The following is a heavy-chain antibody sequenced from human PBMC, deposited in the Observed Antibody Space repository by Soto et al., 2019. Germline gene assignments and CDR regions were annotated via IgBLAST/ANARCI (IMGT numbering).Heavy chain of an antibody. V-gene: IGHV3-33*01. D-gene: IGHD2-15*01. CDR2: IWYDGSNK. Sequence: GGSLRLSCAASGFTFSSYGMHWVRQAPGKGLEWVAVIWYDGSNKYYADSVKGRFTISRDNAKKSLYLQMNSLRAEDTAVYYCARVGGFCSGGSCQVLFFDPWGQGALVTVSS. CDR1: GFTFSSYG. J-gene: IGHJ5*02. CDR3: ARVGGFCSGGSCQVLFFDP.